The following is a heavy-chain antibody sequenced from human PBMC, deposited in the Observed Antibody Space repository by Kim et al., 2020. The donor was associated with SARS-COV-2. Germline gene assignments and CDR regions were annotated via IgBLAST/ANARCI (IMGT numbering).Heavy chain of an antibody. CDR1: GFTFSSYA. D-gene: IGHD2-2*01. CDR3: ANLPVKNIVVVPAATLDY. Sequence: GGSLRLSCAASGFTFSSYAMSWVRQAPGKGLEWVSAISGSGGSTYYADSVKGRFTISRDNSKNTLYLQMNSLRAEDTAVYYCANLPVKNIVVVPAATLDYWGQGTLVTVSS. CDR2: ISGSGGST. V-gene: IGHV3-23*01. J-gene: IGHJ4*02.